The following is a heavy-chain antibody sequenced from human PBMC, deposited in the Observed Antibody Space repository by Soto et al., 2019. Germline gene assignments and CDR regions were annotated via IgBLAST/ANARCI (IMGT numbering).Heavy chain of an antibody. CDR2: ISAYNGNT. CDR1: GYTFTSDG. J-gene: IGHJ6*02. CDR3: ARDLGGYDFWSGYYGLVYYYYGMDV. V-gene: IGHV1-18*04. Sequence: EASMKVSCKASGYTFTSDGISWVRQAPGQGLEWMGWISAYNGNTNYAQKLQGRVTMTTDTSTSTAYMELRSLRSDDTAVYYCARDLGGYDFWSGYYGLVYYYYGMDVWGQGTTVTVSS. D-gene: IGHD3-3*01.